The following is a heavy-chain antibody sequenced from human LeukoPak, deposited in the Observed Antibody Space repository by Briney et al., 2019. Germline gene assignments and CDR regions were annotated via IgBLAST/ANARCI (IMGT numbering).Heavy chain of an antibody. CDR2: INPSGGST. V-gene: IGHV1-46*01. D-gene: IGHD2-21*01. J-gene: IGHJ4*02. CDR3: ARAVLWWFDY. CDR1: GYTFTSYY. Sequence: ASVKVSCKASGYTFTSYYTHWMRQAPGQGLEWMGIINPSGGSTSYAQKFQGRVTMTRDTSTSTVYMELSSLRSEDTAVYYCARAVLWWFDYWGQGTLVTVSS.